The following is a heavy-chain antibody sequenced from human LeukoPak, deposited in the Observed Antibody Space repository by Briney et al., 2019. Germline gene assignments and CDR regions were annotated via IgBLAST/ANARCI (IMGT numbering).Heavy chain of an antibody. Sequence: KTGGSLRLSCAASGFTFSSYSMNWVRQAPGKGLEWVSSISGSSSCIYYADSVKGRFTISRHNAKNSLYLQMNSLRAEDTAVYYCATFTGRTPYWGQGTLVTVSS. V-gene: IGHV3-21*04. CDR1: GFTFSSYS. CDR2: ISGSSSCI. CDR3: ATFTGRTPY. J-gene: IGHJ4*02. D-gene: IGHD1/OR15-1a*01.